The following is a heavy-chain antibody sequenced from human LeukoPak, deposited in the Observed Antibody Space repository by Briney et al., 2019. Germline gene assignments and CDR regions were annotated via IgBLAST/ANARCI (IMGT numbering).Heavy chain of an antibody. CDR1: GYTFTSYD. CDR3: AREWSEGATYYYYYYGMDV. J-gene: IGHJ6*02. D-gene: IGHD1-26*01. Sequence: ASVKVSCKASGYTFTSYDINWVRQATGQGLEWMGWMNPNSGNTGYAQKFQGRVTMTRNTSISTAYMELSSLRSEDTAVYYCAREWSEGATYYYYYYGMDVWGQGTTVTVSS. CDR2: MNPNSGNT. V-gene: IGHV1-8*01.